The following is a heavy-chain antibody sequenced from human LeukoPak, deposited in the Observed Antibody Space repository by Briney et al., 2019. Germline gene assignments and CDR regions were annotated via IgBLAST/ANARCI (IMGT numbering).Heavy chain of an antibody. V-gene: IGHV3-21*01. CDR1: GFTFSSYS. D-gene: IGHD1-26*01. Sequence: PGGSLTLSCAASGFTFSSYSMNWVRQAPGTGLEWVSSISSSSYIYYADSVKGRFTISRDNAKNSLYLQMNSLRAEDTAVYYCARAKLPYFDYWGQGTLVTVSS. CDR3: ARAKLPYFDY. CDR2: ISSSSYI. J-gene: IGHJ4*02.